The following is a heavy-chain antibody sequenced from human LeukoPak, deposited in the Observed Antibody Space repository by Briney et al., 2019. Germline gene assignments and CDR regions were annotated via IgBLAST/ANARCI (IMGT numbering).Heavy chain of an antibody. CDR1: GFTSSTYE. D-gene: IGHD2-15*01. V-gene: IGHV3-48*03. CDR2: IDSNSRTI. J-gene: IGHJ3*02. Sequence: PGGTLRLSCAASGFTSSTYEMDWVRQAPGKGLEWISYIDSNSRTIHYADSVRGRFTISRDNAKNSLFLQMNSLRAEDTAVYYCVREYCSGGSCSDAFDIWGQGTMVTVSS. CDR3: VREYCSGGSCSDAFDI.